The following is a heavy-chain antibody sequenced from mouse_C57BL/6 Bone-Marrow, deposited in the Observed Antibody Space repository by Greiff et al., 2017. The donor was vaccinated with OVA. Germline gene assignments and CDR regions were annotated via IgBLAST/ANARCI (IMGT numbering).Heavy chain of an antibody. J-gene: IGHJ3*01. CDR1: GYTFTDYE. CDR3: TRSRFAWFAY. CDR2: IDPETGGT. Sequence: QVQLQQSGAELVRPGASVTLSCKASGYTFTDYEMHWVKQTPVHGLEWIGAIDPETGGTAYNQKFKGKAILTADKSSSTAYMELRSLTSEDSAVYYCTRSRFAWFAYWGQGTLVTVSA. V-gene: IGHV1-15*01.